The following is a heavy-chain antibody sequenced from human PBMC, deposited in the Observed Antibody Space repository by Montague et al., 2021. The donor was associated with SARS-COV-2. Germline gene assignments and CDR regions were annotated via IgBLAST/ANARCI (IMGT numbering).Heavy chain of an antibody. D-gene: IGHD1-20*01. CDR2: IYYSGSN. CDR1: GGSISSSSYY. J-gene: IGHJ6*03. CDR3: ARHGKGSDYDVLTGYYYYYCMDV. Sequence: SETLSLTCTVSGGSISSSSYYWGWNRQPPGKGLEWIGSIYYSGSNYYTPSLKSRVTISVDTSKNQFSLKPSSVTAADTAVYYCARHGKGSDYDVLTGYYYYYCMDVWGKGTTVTVSS. V-gene: IGHV4-39*01.